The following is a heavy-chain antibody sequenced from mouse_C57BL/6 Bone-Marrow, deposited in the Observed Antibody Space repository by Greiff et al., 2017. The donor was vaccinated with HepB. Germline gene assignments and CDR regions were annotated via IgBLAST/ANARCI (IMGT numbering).Heavy chain of an antibody. CDR2: IDPSDSYT. Sequence: QVHVKQSGAELVRPGTSVKLSCKASGYTFTSYWMHWVKQRPGQGLEWIGVIDPSDSYTNYNQKFKGKATLTVDTSSSTAYMQLSSLTSEVSAVYYCAWRGCGCDYGRQGNTLTVSS. J-gene: IGHJ2*01. V-gene: IGHV1-59*01. CDR1: GYTFTSYW. CDR3: AWRGCGCDY.